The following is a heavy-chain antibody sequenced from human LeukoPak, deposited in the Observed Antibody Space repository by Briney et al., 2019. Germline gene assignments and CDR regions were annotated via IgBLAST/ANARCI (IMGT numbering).Heavy chain of an antibody. V-gene: IGHV5-51*01. D-gene: IGHD3-10*01. J-gene: IGHJ4*02. CDR2: IYPGDSDT. CDR1: GYSFTSYW. Sequence: GESLKISCKGSGYSFTSYWIGWVRQMPGKGLEWMGIIYPGDSDTRYSPSFQGQVTISADKSISTAYLQWSSLKASDTAMYYCARSPSFEEFPPLYFDYWGQGTLVTVSS. CDR3: ARSPSFEEFPPLYFDY.